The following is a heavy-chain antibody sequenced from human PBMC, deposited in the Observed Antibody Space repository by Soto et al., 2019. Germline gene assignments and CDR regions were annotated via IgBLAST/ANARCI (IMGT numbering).Heavy chain of an antibody. Sequence: QVQLVQSGAEVKKPGSSVKVSCKASGGTFSTHAISWVRQAPGQGLEWLGGIIPTLGTPNYAQKFQGRVTVTADEYTSPAYMELSRLTSEDTSVYYWARAALRSGYYGYYYGMDVWGQGTAVNV. D-gene: IGHD3-3*01. CDR2: IIPTLGTP. J-gene: IGHJ6*02. CDR3: ARAALRSGYYGYYYGMDV. CDR1: GGTFSTHA. V-gene: IGHV1-69*01.